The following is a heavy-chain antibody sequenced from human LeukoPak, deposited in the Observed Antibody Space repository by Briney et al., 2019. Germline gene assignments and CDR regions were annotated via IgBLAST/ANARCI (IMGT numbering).Heavy chain of an antibody. CDR1: GGSFSGYY. V-gene: IGHV4-34*01. CDR3: ARLHLVSSGWYPMADS. J-gene: IGHJ4*02. D-gene: IGHD6-19*01. CDR2: INHSGST. Sequence: SETLSLTCAVYGGSFSGYYWSWIRQPPGKGLGWIGEINHSGSTNYTPSLKSRVTISVDTSENQFSLKLSSVTAADTAVYYCARLHLVSSGWYPMADSWGQGTLVTVSS.